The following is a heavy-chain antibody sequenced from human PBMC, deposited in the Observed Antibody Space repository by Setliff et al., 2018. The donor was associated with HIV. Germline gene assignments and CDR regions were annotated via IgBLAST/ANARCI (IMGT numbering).Heavy chain of an antibody. CDR1: GFILNDHY. CDR3: ARMIMSTSERNWFDP. Sequence: PGGSLRLSCAASGFILNDHYVTWIRQAPGKGLEWIAHIDPSGERKFYADSVRGRFTVSRDDAKTSLFLQMRSLRVEDTAIYYCARMIMSTSERNWFDPWGQGTLVTVSS. CDR2: IDPSGERK. D-gene: IGHD3-16*01. V-gene: IGHV3-11*04. J-gene: IGHJ5*02.